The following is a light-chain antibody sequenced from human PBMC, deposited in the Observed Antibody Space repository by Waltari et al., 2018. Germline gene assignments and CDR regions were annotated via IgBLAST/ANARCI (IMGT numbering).Light chain of an antibody. CDR3: QQYYTTPRT. CDR2: CAS. Sequence: DIVMTQSPDSLAVSLGERATINCKSSQSVLYSSNNNNYLAWYRQKPGQPPKLLFYCASTRASGVPDRFSGSGSGTDFTLTISSLQAEDVAVYYCQQYYTTPRTFGQGTTVEIK. CDR1: QSVLYSSNNNNY. J-gene: IGKJ1*01. V-gene: IGKV4-1*01.